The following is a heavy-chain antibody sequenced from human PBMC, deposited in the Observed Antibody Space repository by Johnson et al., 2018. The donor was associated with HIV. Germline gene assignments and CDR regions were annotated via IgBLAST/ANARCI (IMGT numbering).Heavy chain of an antibody. CDR2: IRYDGSNK. CDR3: AKEVPVYSYGYYDAFDI. V-gene: IGHV3-30*02. Sequence: EKLVESGGGVVQPGRSLRLSCAASGITFSSYGMHWVRQAPGRGLEWVAFIRYDGSNKYYADSVKGRFTISRDNSKNTLDLQMNSLRAEDMAVYYCAKEVPVYSYGYYDAFDIWGQGTMVTVSS. CDR1: GITFSSYG. D-gene: IGHD5-18*01. J-gene: IGHJ3*02.